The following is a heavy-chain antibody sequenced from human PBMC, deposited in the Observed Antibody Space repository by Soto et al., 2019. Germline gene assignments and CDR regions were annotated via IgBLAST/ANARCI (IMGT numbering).Heavy chain of an antibody. D-gene: IGHD3-22*01. V-gene: IGHV1-69*01. CDR1: GGTFSSYA. J-gene: IGHJ4*02. Sequence: QVQLVQSGAEVKKPGSSVKVSCKASGGTFSSYAISWVRQAPGQGLEWMGGIIPIFGTANYAQKFQGRVTIIAYESTRTAYMELRSLRSEATAVYYCARVFVEDYYDSSGYYYFDCWGQGTLVTVSS. CDR2: IIPIFGTA. CDR3: ARVFVEDYYDSSGYYYFDC.